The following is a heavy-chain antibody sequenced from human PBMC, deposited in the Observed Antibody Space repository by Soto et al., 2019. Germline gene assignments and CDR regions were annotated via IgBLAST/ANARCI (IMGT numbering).Heavy chain of an antibody. CDR1: GFTFSSYA. CDR2: ISSNGGST. J-gene: IGHJ3*02. D-gene: IGHD3-10*01. V-gene: IGHV3-64D*08. Sequence: GESLKISCSASGFTFSSYAMHWVRQAPGKGLEYVSAISSNGGSTYYADSVKGRFTISRDNSKNTLYLQMSSLRAEDTAVYYCVAFSRGPGDAFDIWGQGTMVTVSS. CDR3: VAFSRGPGDAFDI.